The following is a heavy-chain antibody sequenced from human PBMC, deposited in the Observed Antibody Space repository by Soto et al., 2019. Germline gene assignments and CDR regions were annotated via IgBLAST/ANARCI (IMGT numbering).Heavy chain of an antibody. J-gene: IGHJ3*02. V-gene: IGHV3-23*01. D-gene: IGHD3-10*01. CDR2: ISGSGGST. Sequence: GGSLRLSCAASGFTFSSYAMSWVRQAPGKGLEWVSAISGSGGSTYYADSVKGRFTISRDNSKNTLYLQMNSLRAEDTAVYYCAKDRPYYYGSGSYEGSNAFDIWGQGTMVTVSS. CDR3: AKDRPYYYGSGSYEGSNAFDI. CDR1: GFTFSSYA.